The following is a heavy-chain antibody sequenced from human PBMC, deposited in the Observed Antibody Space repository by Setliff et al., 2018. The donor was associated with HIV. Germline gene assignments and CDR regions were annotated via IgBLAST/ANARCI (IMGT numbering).Heavy chain of an antibody. CDR3: TRAEQQLPYYYYYGMDV. D-gene: IGHD6-13*01. CDR1: GYSISSGYY. CDR2: IYHSGST. V-gene: IGHV4-38-2*02. J-gene: IGHJ6*02. Sequence: PSETLSLTCTVSGYSISSGYYWGWIRQPPGKGLEWIGSIYHSGSTYYNPSLKSRVTISVVTSKNQFSLKLSSVTAADTAVYYCTRAEQQLPYYYYYGMDVWGQGTTVTVSS.